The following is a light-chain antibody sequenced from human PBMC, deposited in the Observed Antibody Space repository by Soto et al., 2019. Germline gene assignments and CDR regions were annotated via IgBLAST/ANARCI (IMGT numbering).Light chain of an antibody. V-gene: IGLV1-44*01. CDR3: VACDDSLNGYVV. CDR1: SSNIGSNT. Sequence: QSVLTQPPSASGTPGQRVTISCSGSSSNIGSNTVNWYQQLPGTAPKLVIYSNNQRPSGVPDRFSGSKSGTSASLAISGLQSEDESYYYCVACDDSLNGYVVFGGGT. CDR2: SNN. J-gene: IGLJ7*01.